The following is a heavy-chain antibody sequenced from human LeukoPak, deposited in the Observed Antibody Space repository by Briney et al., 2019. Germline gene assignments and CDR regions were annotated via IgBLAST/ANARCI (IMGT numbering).Heavy chain of an antibody. CDR3: AREFSDCSSTSCTHYMDV. V-gene: IGHV1-2*02. CDR1: GYTFTGYY. CDR2: INPNSGGT. J-gene: IGHJ6*03. D-gene: IGHD2-2*01. Sequence: GASVKVSCKASGYTFTGYYMHWVRQAPGQGLEWMGWINPNSGGTNYAQKFQGRVTMTRDTSISTAYMELSRLRSDDTAVYYCAREFSDCSSTSCTHYMDVWGKGTTVTVSS.